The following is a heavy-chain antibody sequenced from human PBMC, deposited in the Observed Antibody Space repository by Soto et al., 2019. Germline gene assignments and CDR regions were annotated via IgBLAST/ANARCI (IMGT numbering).Heavy chain of an antibody. CDR1: GFTFSSYA. CDR2: ISGSGGST. D-gene: IGHD2-2*01. Sequence: GGSLRLSCAASGFTFSSYAMSWVRQAPGKGLEWVSAISGSGGSTYYADSVKGRFTISRDNSKNTLYLQMNSLRAEDTAVYYCAKCIVVVPATKRAFDIWGQGTMVTVS. J-gene: IGHJ3*02. V-gene: IGHV3-23*01. CDR3: AKCIVVVPATKRAFDI.